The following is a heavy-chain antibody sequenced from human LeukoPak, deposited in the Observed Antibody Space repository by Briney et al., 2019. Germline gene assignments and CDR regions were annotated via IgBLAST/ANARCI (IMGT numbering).Heavy chain of an antibody. D-gene: IGHD5-12*01. CDR2: IYPGDSDT. Sequence: GESLKISCQGSGYSLTSYWIGWVRPMPGKGLGWMGIIYPGDSDTRYSPSFQGQVTISADKSISTAYLQWSSLKASDTAMYYCARQGGGYSGYGQIYYYYYGMDVWGQGTTVTVSS. CDR3: ARQGGGYSGYGQIYYYYYGMDV. V-gene: IGHV5-51*01. CDR1: GYSLTSYW. J-gene: IGHJ6*02.